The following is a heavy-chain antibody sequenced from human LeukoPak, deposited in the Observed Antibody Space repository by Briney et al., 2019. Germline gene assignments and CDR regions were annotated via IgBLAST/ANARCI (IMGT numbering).Heavy chain of an antibody. CDR3: ARTAVAGTWDGFGY. D-gene: IGHD6-19*01. V-gene: IGHV1-69*06. CDR2: IIPIFGTT. Sequence: SVKVSCKASGGTLSSYAISWVRQAPGQGLEWMGGIIPIFGTTNYAQKFQGRVTITADKSTSTAYMELSSLRSEDTAVYYCARTAVAGTWDGFGYWGQGTLVTVSS. CDR1: GGTLSSYA. J-gene: IGHJ4*02.